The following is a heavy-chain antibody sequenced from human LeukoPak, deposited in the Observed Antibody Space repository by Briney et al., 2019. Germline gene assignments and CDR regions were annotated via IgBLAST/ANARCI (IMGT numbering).Heavy chain of an antibody. J-gene: IGHJ2*01. Sequence: ASVKVSCKASGYTFTNYGISWVRQAPGQGFEWMGWISAYNGNTNYAQKLQGRVTMTTDTSTSTAYMELRSLRSDDTAVYYCARAHSSGYYQYWYFDLWGRGTLVTVSS. D-gene: IGHD3-22*01. V-gene: IGHV1-18*01. CDR2: ISAYNGNT. CDR3: ARAHSSGYYQYWYFDL. CDR1: GYTFTNYG.